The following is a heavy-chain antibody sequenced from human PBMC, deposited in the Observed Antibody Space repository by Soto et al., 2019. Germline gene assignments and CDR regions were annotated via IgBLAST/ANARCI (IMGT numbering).Heavy chain of an antibody. CDR1: GFSLTTGGVG. J-gene: IGHJ6*02. V-gene: IGHV2-5*01. D-gene: IGHD2-2*01. Sequence: SGPTLVNPTQTLTLTCTFSGFSLTTGGVGVGWIRQPPGKALEWLALIYGSDDERYSPSLKSRLTITKDTSKNQVVLTVTNMDSVDAATYYCAHINIHDTSVPRYYYYSAMDVWGQGTAVTVSS. CDR3: AHINIHDTSVPRYYYYSAMDV. CDR2: IYGSDDE.